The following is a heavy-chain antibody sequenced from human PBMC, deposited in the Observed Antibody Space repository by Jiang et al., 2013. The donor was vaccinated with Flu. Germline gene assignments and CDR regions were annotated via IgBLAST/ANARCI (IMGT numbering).Heavy chain of an antibody. D-gene: IGHD6-13*01. CDR2: IYYSGST. CDR3: ARDRDYRIAAAGTVNWYFDL. V-gene: IGHV4-59*01. J-gene: IGHJ2*01. CDR1: GGSISSYY. Sequence: GPGLVKPSETLSLTCTVSGGSISSYYWSWIRQPPGKGLEWIGYIYYSGSTNYNPSLKSRVTISVDTSKNQFSLKLSSVTAADTAVYYCARDRDYRIAAAGTVNWYFDLWGRGTLVTVSS.